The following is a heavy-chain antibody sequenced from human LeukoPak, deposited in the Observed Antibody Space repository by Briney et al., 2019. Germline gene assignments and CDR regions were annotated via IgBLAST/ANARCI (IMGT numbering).Heavy chain of an antibody. V-gene: IGHV6-1*01. D-gene: IGHD1/OR15-1a*01. Sequence: SQTLSLTCAISGDSVSSNRAAWNWIRQSTSRGLEWLGRTYYRSKWYNEYAVSVKSRLTINPDTSKNQFSLHLNSVTPEDTAVYYCARSTGTIDYWGQGTLVTVSS. J-gene: IGHJ4*02. CDR1: GDSVSSNRAA. CDR2: TYYRSKWYN. CDR3: ARSTGTIDY.